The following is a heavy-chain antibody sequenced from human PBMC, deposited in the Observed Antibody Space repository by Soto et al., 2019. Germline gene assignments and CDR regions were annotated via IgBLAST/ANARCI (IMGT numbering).Heavy chain of an antibody. CDR2: IYPGDSDT. CDR1: GYSFTSYW. V-gene: IGHV5-51*01. D-gene: IGHD6-13*01. CDR3: ARQGGQQLAHYGMDV. Sequence: PGESLKISCKGSGYSFTSYWIGWVRQMPGKGLEWIGIIYPGDSDTRYSPSFQGQVTISADKSISTAYLQWSSLKASDTAMYYCARQGGQQLAHYGMDVWGQGTTVTVSS. J-gene: IGHJ6*02.